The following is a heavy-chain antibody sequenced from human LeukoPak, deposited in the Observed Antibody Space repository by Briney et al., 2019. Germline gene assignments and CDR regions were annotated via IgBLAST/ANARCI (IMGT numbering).Heavy chain of an antibody. CDR1: GFILSNSA. Sequence: GGCLRLSCAAAGFILSNSAMTWVRQAPGKGLQWVSGIDTKGTRTYYADSVKGRFSISRDNSKNTLFLQMNSLRADDTAVYYCALDRGYSSGTRAWGQGTLVTVSS. D-gene: IGHD5-18*01. J-gene: IGHJ5*02. CDR3: ALDRGYSSGTRA. CDR2: IDTKGTRT. V-gene: IGHV3-23*05.